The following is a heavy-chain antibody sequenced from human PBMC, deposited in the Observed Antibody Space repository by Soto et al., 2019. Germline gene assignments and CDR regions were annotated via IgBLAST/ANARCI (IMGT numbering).Heavy chain of an antibody. V-gene: IGHV3-13*01. CDR3: TRDRQIYRFYYYGMDV. CDR2: LGTSGDT. CDR1: GFSISSSD. J-gene: IGHJ6*02. D-gene: IGHD3-3*01. Sequence: EVQLVESGGGLVQPGGSLKLSCVASGFSISSSDMHWVRQVMGKGLEWVSTLGTSGDTFYSGSVKGRFTISREDAKNSFHLQMNNLIAEDSVVYYCTRDRQIYRFYYYGMDVWGQGTAVTVS.